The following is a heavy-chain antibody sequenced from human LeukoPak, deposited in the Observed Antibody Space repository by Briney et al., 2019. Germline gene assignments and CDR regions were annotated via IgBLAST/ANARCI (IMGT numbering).Heavy chain of an antibody. Sequence: GGSLRLSCAPSGLTFSSYSMNWVRQAPGKGLGGVAGISGSGASTYYADSVRGRFTISWDNSKNTLYLQMNSLRAEDTAVYYCAKDDYYDSSAYCGVFDYWGQGTLVTVSS. CDR2: ISGSGAST. CDR3: AKDDYYDSSAYCGVFDY. D-gene: IGHD3-22*01. J-gene: IGHJ4*02. V-gene: IGHV3-23*01. CDR1: GLTFSSYS.